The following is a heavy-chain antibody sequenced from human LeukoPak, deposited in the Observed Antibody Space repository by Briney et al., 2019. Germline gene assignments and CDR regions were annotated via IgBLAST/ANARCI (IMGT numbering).Heavy chain of an antibody. CDR3: ARQYDSSGYYYLVFDY. V-gene: IGHV4-61*02. Sequence: SETLSLTCTVSGGSISSGSYYWSWIRQPAGKGLEWIGRIYTSGSTNYNPSLKSRVTISVDTSKNQFSLKLSSVTAADTAVYYCARQYDSSGYYYLVFDYWGQGNLVTVSS. CDR2: IYTSGST. D-gene: IGHD3-22*01. CDR1: GGSISSGSYY. J-gene: IGHJ4*02.